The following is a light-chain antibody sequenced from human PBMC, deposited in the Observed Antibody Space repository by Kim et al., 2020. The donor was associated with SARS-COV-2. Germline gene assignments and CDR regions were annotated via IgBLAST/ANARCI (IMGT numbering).Light chain of an antibody. V-gene: IGLV3-19*01. J-gene: IGLJ2*01. CDR1: SLRRYY. CDR3: NSRDSNNNVL. CDR2: SKN. Sequence: VALGQTVRITCQGNSLRRYYATWYQQKPEQAPILVIYSKNNRPSGIPDRFSGSSSGNTASLTITGTQAGEEADYYCNSRDSNNNVLFGGGTQLTVL.